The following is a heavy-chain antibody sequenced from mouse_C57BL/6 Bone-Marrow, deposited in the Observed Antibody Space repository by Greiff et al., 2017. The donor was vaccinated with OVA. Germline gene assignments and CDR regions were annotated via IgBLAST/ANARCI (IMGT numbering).Heavy chain of an antibody. Sequence: DVMLVESGEGLVKPGGSLKLSCAASGFTFSSYAMSWVRQTPEKRLEWVAYISSGGDYIYYADTVKGRFTISRDNARNTLYLQMSSLKSEDTAMYYCTTYYGNSAWFAYWGQGTLVTVSA. CDR3: TTYYGNSAWFAY. J-gene: IGHJ3*01. CDR1: GFTFSSYA. CDR2: ISSGGDYI. D-gene: IGHD2-10*01. V-gene: IGHV5-9-1*02.